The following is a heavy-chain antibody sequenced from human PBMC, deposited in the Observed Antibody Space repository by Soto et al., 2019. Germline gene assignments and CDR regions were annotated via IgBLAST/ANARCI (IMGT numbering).Heavy chain of an antibody. D-gene: IGHD3-3*01. CDR3: ARVLFGRGNWFDP. Sequence: ETLSLTCTVSGGSISSYYWSWFRQPPGKGLEWIGYIYYSGSTNYNPSLKSRVTISVDTSKNQFSLKLSSVTAADTAVYYCARVLFGRGNWFDPWGQGTLVTVSS. J-gene: IGHJ5*02. V-gene: IGHV4-59*01. CDR1: GGSISSYY. CDR2: IYYSGST.